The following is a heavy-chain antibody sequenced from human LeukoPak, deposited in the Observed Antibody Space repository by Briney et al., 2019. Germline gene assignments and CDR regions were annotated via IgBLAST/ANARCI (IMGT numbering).Heavy chain of an antibody. D-gene: IGHD5-18*01. V-gene: IGHV1-69*06. CDR1: GGTFSSYA. J-gene: IGHJ5*02. CDR3: ARGGVDTAMATADWFEP. CDR2: IIPIFGTA. Sequence: ASVKVSCKASGGTFSSYAISWVRQAPGQGLEWMGGIIPIFGTANYAQKFQGRVTITADKSTSTAYMELSSLRSEDTAVYYCARGGVDTAMATADWFEPWGQGTLVTVSS.